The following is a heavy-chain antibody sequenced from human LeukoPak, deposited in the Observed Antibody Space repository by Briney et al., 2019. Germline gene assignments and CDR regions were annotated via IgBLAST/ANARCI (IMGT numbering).Heavy chain of an antibody. Sequence: GASVKVSCKASGYTFTSYGISWVRQAPGQGLEWMGWISAYNGNTNYAQKLQGRVTMTTDTSTSTAYMELRSLRSGDTAVSSCARDSSHFWSGYRRWAQGTLVTVSS. D-gene: IGHD3-3*02. V-gene: IGHV1-18*01. CDR3: ARDSSHFWSGYRR. CDR1: GYTFTSYG. J-gene: IGHJ4*02. CDR2: ISAYNGNT.